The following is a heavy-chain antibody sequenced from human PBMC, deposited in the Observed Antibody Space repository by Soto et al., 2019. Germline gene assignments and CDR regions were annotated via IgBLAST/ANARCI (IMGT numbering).Heavy chain of an antibody. CDR3: ARDWWTMVRGVPNFDAFDI. J-gene: IGHJ3*02. CDR1: GFTFSDYY. Sequence: ESGGGLVKPGGSLRLSCAASGFTFSDYYMSWIRQAPGKGLEWVSYISSSGSTIYYADSVKGRFTISRDNAKNSLYLQMNSLRAEDTAVYYCARDWWTMVRGVPNFDAFDIWGQGTMVTVSS. D-gene: IGHD3-10*01. CDR2: ISSSGSTI. V-gene: IGHV3-11*01.